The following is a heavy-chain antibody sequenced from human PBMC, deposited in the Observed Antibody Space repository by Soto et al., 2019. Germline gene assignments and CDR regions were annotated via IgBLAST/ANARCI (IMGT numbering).Heavy chain of an antibody. Sequence: LRLSCAASGFTFDDYTMHWVRQAPGKGLEWVSLISWDGGSTYYADSVKGRFTISRDNSKNSLYLQMNSLRTEDTALYYCAKDGDSSGPIEFVNWFDPWGQGTLVTVSS. D-gene: IGHD3-22*01. J-gene: IGHJ5*02. CDR3: AKDGDSSGPIEFVNWFDP. V-gene: IGHV3-43*01. CDR1: GFTFDDYT. CDR2: ISWDGGST.